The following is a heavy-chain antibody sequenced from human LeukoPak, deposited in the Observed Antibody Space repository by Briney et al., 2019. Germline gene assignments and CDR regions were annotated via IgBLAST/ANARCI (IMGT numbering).Heavy chain of an antibody. CDR1: GGSISPYY. CDR2: IYYCGST. Sequence: PSETLSLTRTVSGGSISPYYWSWIRQPPGKALECIGHIYYCGSTNYNRSVKSRVTISVDTSKNQFSLKLSSVTAADTAVYYCARGILPASIYYYYYMDVWGKGTTVTVSS. D-gene: IGHD2-2*01. J-gene: IGHJ6*03. V-gene: IGHV4-59*08. CDR3: ARGILPASIYYYYYMDV.